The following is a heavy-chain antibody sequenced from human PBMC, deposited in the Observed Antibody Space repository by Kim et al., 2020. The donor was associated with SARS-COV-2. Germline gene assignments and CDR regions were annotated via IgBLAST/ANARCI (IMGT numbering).Heavy chain of an antibody. CDR3: ARGTAAAAPDY. J-gene: IGHJ4*02. V-gene: IGHV4-4*07. D-gene: IGHD6-13*01. CDR2: T. Sequence: TNYNPSLKSRVTMSVDTSKNQFSLKLSSVTAADTAVYYCARGTAAAAPDYWGQGTLVTVSS.